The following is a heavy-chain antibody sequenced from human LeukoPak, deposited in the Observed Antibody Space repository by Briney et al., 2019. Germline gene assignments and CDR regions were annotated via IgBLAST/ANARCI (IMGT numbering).Heavy chain of an antibody. CDR1: GFTFSSYA. Sequence: GGSLRLSCAASGFTFSSYAMHWVRQAPGKGLEWVAVISYDGSNKYYADSVKGRFTISRDNSKNTLYLQMNSLRAEDTAVYYCAKDRLGAGGRYYFDYWGQGTLVTVSS. CDR2: ISYDGSNK. D-gene: IGHD3-10*01. CDR3: AKDRLGAGGRYYFDY. V-gene: IGHV3-30*04. J-gene: IGHJ4*02.